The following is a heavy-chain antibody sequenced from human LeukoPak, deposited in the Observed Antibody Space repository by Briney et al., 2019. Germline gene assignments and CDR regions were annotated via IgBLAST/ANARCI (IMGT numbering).Heavy chain of an antibody. Sequence: ASVKVSCKTSGYSFTDYMHWVRQAPGQGLEWMGWINPNSGGTSSAQKFQGRVTMTRDASISTAYMELSRLRSDDTAVYYCARDTQIYGSGSHYYMDVWGKGTTVTVSS. CDR2: INPNSGGT. CDR1: GYSFTDY. V-gene: IGHV1-2*02. D-gene: IGHD3-10*01. J-gene: IGHJ6*03. CDR3: ARDTQIYGSGSHYYMDV.